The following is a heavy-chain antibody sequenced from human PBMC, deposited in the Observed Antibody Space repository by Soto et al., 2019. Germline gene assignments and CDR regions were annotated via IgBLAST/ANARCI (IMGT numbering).Heavy chain of an antibody. D-gene: IGHD6-19*01. CDR1: GGSLSSSSYY. V-gene: IGHV4-39*01. Sequence: SETLSLTCTVSGGSLSSSSYYRGWIRQPPGKGLKWIGSIYYSGSTYYNPSLKSRVTISVDTSKNQFSLKLSSVTAADTAVYYCARHQWLEPPPRWGQGTLVTV. J-gene: IGHJ4*02. CDR2: IYYSGST. CDR3: ARHQWLEPPPR.